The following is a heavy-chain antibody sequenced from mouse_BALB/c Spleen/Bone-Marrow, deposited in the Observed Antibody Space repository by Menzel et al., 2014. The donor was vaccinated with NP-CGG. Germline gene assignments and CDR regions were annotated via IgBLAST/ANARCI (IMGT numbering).Heavy chain of an antibody. Sequence: EVKLMESGGGLVQTGGSRKLSCAASGFTFSDYGMAWVRQAPGKGPEWVAFISNLAYSISYADTVTGRFTISRENGKNTLYLEMSSLRSEDTAMYYCARDLDRSGVFDYWGQCTSLTVSS. J-gene: IGHJ2*02. CDR2: ISNLAYSI. CDR3: ARDLDRSGVFDY. CDR1: GFTFSDYG. V-gene: IGHV5-15*02. D-gene: IGHD3-2*01.